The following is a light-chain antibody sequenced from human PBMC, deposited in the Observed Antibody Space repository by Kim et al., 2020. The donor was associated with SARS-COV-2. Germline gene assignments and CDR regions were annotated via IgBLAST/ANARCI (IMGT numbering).Light chain of an antibody. CDR1: QTIGIS. CDR2: DAA. V-gene: IGKV3-11*01. J-gene: IGKJ4*01. CDR3: QQRNNWPPAVT. Sequence: PGERAILSGRASQTIGISLGWYQHKLGQAPRLLIYDAAIRAAGIPDRFSGGGSGTDFTLTISSLEPEDFAIYYCQQRNNWPPAVTFGGGTKVDIK.